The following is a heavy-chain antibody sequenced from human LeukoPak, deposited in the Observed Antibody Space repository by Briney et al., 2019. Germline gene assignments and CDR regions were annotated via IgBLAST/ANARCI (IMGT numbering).Heavy chain of an antibody. CDR1: GGTLSSYA. Sequence: ASVKVSCKASGGTLSSYAISWVRQAPGQGLEWMGGIIPIFGTANYAQKFQGRVTITADESTSTAYMELSSLRSEDTAVYYCAREYMRTYGDVVRWGQGTLVTVSS. CDR2: IIPIFGTA. CDR3: AREYMRTYGDVVR. V-gene: IGHV1-69*13. J-gene: IGHJ4*02. D-gene: IGHD4-17*01.